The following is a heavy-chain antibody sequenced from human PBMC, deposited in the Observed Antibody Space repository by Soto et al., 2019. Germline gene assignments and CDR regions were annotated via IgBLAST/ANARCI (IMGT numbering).Heavy chain of an antibody. V-gene: IGHV4-31*03. CDR1: GASIGIGGFS. D-gene: IGHD4-17*01. CDR3: ARAAVGFDYGDSPDVGSTCHYYCGMDV. Sequence: PSEPLSLTCSVSGASIGIGGFSWNWIRQRPGKGLEWIGSIYDSGTTYYSPSFKSRITMSIDKSKNQFSLRLPSVTAADTAVFYCARAAVGFDYGDSPDVGSTCHYYCGMDVWGAGTTVTVS. CDR2: IYDSGTT. J-gene: IGHJ6*02.